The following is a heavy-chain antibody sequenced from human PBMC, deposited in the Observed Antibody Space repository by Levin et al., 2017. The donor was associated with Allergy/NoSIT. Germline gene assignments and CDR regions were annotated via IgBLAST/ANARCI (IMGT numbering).Heavy chain of an antibody. Sequence: GESLKISCAGSGFTFGGYTIHWVRQAPGKGLEWVALISSDGGNTKYADSVKGRFTISRDNSKNTMFLQMNSLRAEDTALYYCAKDPRWELGEGGYSDLWGRGTLVTVSS. CDR1: GFTFGGYT. V-gene: IGHV3-30-3*01. CDR3: AKDPRWELGEGGYSDL. CDR2: ISSDGGNT. D-gene: IGHD7-27*01. J-gene: IGHJ2*01.